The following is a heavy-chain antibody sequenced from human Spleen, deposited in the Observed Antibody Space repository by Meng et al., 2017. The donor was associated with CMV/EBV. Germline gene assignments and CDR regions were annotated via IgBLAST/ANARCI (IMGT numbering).Heavy chain of an antibody. J-gene: IGHJ3*02. CDR1: GFTFSRYA. Sequence: GESLKISCAASGFTFSRYAMTWVRQAPGKGLEWVALISYDGSNRYYADPVKGRFTISRDNAKDSLYLQMSSLRAEDTAVYYCARERPYQPLWGDALDIWGQGTMVTVSS. CDR3: ARERPYQPLWGDALDI. CDR2: ISYDGSNR. V-gene: IGHV3-30*04. D-gene: IGHD2-2*01.